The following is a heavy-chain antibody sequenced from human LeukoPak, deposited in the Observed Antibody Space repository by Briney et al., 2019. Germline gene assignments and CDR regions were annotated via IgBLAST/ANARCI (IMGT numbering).Heavy chain of an antibody. CDR2: IIPILGIA. CDR1: GGTFSSYA. J-gene: IGHJ5*02. Sequence: SVKVSCKASGGTFSSYAISWVRQAPGQGLEWMGRIIPILGIASYAQKFQGRVTITADKSTSTAYMELSSLRSEDTAVYYCARDAIRGYCSSTSCPENWFDPWGQGTLVTVSS. D-gene: IGHD2-2*01. V-gene: IGHV1-69*04. CDR3: ARDAIRGYCSSTSCPENWFDP.